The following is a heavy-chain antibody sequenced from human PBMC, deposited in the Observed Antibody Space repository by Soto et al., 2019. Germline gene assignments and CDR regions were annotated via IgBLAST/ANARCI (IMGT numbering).Heavy chain of an antibody. V-gene: IGHV3-23*01. CDR3: AKAWCGSYFWGLDY. CDR1: GFTFSSYA. J-gene: IGHJ4*02. CDR2: ISGSGGST. D-gene: IGHD1-26*01. Sequence: EVQLLESGGGLVQPGGSLRLSCAASGFTFSSYAMSWVRQAPGKGLEWVSAISGSGGSTYYAASVKGRFTISRDNSKNTLYMQMNSLRAEDTAVYYCAKAWCGSYFWGLDYWGQGTLVTVSS.